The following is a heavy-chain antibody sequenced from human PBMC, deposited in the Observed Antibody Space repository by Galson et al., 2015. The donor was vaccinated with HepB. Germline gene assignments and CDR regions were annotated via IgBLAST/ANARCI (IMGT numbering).Heavy chain of an antibody. CDR1: GFTFDDYG. CDR2: INWNGGST. D-gene: IGHD2-15*01. Sequence: SLRLSCAASGFTFDDYGMSWVRQAPGKGLEWVSGINWNGGSTGYADSVKGRFTISRDNAKNSLYLQMNSLRAEDTALYYCARGGRGAVVVAAALGAFDIWGQGTMVTVSS. V-gene: IGHV3-20*04. CDR3: ARGGRGAVVVAAALGAFDI. J-gene: IGHJ3*02.